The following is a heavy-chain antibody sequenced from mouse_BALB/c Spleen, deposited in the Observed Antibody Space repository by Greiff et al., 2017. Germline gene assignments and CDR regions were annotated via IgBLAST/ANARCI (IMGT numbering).Heavy chain of an antibody. CDR3: ATMITAGEFDD. V-gene: IGHV5-9-4*01. D-gene: IGHD2-4*01. CDR1: GFTFSSYA. CDR2: ISSGGSYT. J-gene: IGHJ2*01. Sequence: EVKVVESGGGLVKPGGSLKLSCAASGFTFSSYAMSWVRQSPEKRLEWVAEISSGGSYTYYPDTVTGRFTISRDNAKNTLYLEMSSLRSEDTAMYCCATMITAGEFDDWGAGTTLTVSS.